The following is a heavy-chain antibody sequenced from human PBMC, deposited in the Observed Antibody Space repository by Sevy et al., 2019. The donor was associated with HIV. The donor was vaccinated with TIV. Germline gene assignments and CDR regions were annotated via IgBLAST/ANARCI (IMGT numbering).Heavy chain of an antibody. V-gene: IGHV3-30*04. J-gene: IGHJ6*02. Sequence: GGSLRLSCAASGFTFSSYAMHWVRQAPGKGLEWVAVISYDGSNKYYADSVKGRFTISRDNAKNSLYLQMNSLRAEDTAVYYCARDNKDGYSSGWYGPSEYGMDVWGQGTTVTVSS. D-gene: IGHD6-19*01. CDR2: ISYDGSNK. CDR3: ARDNKDGYSSGWYGPSEYGMDV. CDR1: GFTFSSYA.